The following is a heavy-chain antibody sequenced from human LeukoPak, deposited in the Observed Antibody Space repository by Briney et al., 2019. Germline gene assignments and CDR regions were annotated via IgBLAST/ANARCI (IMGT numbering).Heavy chain of an antibody. CDR3: ARRYGSGSSGTFDY. CDR1: GGSISRYY. V-gene: IGHV4-59*01. Sequence: SKTLSLTCTVSGGSISRYYWSWIRQPPGKGLEWIGYIYYSGSTNYNPSLKSRVTISVDTSKNQFSLKLSSVTAADTAVYYCARRYGSGSSGTFDYWGQGTLVTVSS. J-gene: IGHJ4*02. D-gene: IGHD3-10*01. CDR2: IYYSGST.